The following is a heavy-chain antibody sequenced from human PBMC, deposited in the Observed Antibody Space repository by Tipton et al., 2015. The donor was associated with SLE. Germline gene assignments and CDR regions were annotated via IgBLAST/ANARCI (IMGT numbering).Heavy chain of an antibody. J-gene: IGHJ2*01. CDR3: ARRAVTNDWYFDL. V-gene: IGHV3-23*03. D-gene: IGHD4-17*01. Sequence: SLRLSCAASGFIFSSYALGWVRQAPGEGLEWVSVIYTGGDTYYADSVKGRLTISRDNSKNTVYLQMNSLRPEDTAVYYCARRAVTNDWYFDLWGRGTLVTVSS. CDR1: GFIFSSYA. CDR2: IYTGGDT.